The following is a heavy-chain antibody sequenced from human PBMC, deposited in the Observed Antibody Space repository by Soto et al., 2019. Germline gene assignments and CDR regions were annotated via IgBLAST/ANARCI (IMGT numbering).Heavy chain of an antibody. CDR3: ARDLGGYASH. V-gene: IGHV3-74*01. CDR2: INTDGSTT. Sequence: EVQLVESGGGLVQPGGSLRLSCAASGFTFSNYWMHWVRQAPGKGPVWVSRINTDGSTTNYADYVKVRFTISRDNAKNTLYLQSNSLGAEDTAVYYCARDLGGYASHWGQGTLVTVSS. D-gene: IGHD3-16*01. CDR1: GFTFSNYW. J-gene: IGHJ4*02.